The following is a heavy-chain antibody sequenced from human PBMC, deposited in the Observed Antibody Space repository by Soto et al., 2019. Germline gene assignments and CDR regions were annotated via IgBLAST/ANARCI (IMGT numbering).Heavy chain of an antibody. Sequence: GSLRLSCAASGFTFSSYSMNWVRQAPGKGLEWVSSISSSSSYIYYADSVKGRFTISRDNAKNSLYLQMNSLRAEDTAVYYCARDYDSSGYSTNDAFDIWGQGTMVTVSS. CDR3: ARDYDSSGYSTNDAFDI. J-gene: IGHJ3*02. D-gene: IGHD3-22*01. V-gene: IGHV3-21*01. CDR1: GFTFSSYS. CDR2: ISSSSSYI.